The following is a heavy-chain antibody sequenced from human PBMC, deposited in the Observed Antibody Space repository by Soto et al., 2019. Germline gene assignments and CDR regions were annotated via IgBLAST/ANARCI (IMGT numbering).Heavy chain of an antibody. CDR1: GFTVSSNY. Sequence: GGSLRLSCAASGFTVSSNYMSWVRQAPGKGLEWVSVIYSGGSTYYADSVKGRFTISRDNSKNTLYLQMNSLRAEDTAVYYCARGGYSDYYYYYGMDVWGQGTTVTVSS. J-gene: IGHJ6*02. CDR2: IYSGGST. D-gene: IGHD4-17*01. V-gene: IGHV3-53*01. CDR3: ARGGYSDYYYYYGMDV.